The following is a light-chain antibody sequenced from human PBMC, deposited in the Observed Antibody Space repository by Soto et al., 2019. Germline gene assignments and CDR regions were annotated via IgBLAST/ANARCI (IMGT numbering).Light chain of an antibody. CDR2: GAS. Sequence: EIVVTQSPGTLSLSPGERATLSCRASQSVSSSYLAWYQQKPGQAPRLLIYGASSRATGIPDRFSGSGSGTDFTLTISRLEPEDFAVYYCQQYGSSPYTLGQGTKLEIK. V-gene: IGKV3-20*01. J-gene: IGKJ2*01. CDR3: QQYGSSPYT. CDR1: QSVSSSY.